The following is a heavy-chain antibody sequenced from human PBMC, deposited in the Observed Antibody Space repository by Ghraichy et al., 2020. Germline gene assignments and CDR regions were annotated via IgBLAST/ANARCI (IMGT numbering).Heavy chain of an antibody. CDR3: AKDKRDSTGYYYSSS. V-gene: IGHV3-23*01. Sequence: GGSLRLSCAASGFTFSNYAMTWVRQAPGRGLEWVSGISVNGDGTFYADSVKGRFTISRDNSKNTLYLQMNSLRAEDTAVYSCAKDKRDSTGYYYSSSWGQGTLVTVSS. CDR2: ISVNGDGT. CDR1: GFTFSNYA. D-gene: IGHD3-22*01. J-gene: IGHJ5*02.